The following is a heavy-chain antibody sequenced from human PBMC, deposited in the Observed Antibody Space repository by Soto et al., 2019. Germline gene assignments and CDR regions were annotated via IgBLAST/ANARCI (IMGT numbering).Heavy chain of an antibody. Sequence: ASVKVSCKASGYAYTSHGISWVRQAPGEGLEWMGWISAYNGDTNYAQKFQGRLTMTTDASTRKAHMELRSLTSDVTAVYYRARYPSNSRGARNWFSPRGQRAIVTVSS. CDR1: GYAYTSHG. D-gene: IGHD3-22*01. V-gene: IGHV1-18*04. CDR2: ISAYNGDT. CDR3: ARYPSNSRGARNWFSP. J-gene: IGHJ5*02.